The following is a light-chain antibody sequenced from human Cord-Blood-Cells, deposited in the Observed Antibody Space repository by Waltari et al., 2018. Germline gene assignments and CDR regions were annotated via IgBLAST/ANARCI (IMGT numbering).Light chain of an antibody. V-gene: IGLV4-69*01. CDR3: QTWGTGIWV. CDR2: LNSDGSH. J-gene: IGLJ3*02. CDR1: RGHSRYA. Sequence: QLVLTQSPSASASLGASVKLTCTLSRGHSRYAIARHQQQPEKGPRYLMKLNSDGSHSKGDGIPDRFSGSSSGAERYLTISSLQSEDEADYYCQTWGTGIWVFGGGTKLTVL.